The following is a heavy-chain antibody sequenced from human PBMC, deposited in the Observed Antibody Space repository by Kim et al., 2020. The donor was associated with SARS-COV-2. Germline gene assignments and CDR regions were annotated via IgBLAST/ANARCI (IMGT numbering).Heavy chain of an antibody. D-gene: IGHD2-15*01. CDR2: GKGDT. CDR3: LGGYYFDY. Sequence: GKGDTIYSQKFQGRVTFTTDTSASTGYMELSSLTSEDSAVYYCLGGYYFDYWGQGTLVTVSS. J-gene: IGHJ4*02. V-gene: IGHV1-3*01.